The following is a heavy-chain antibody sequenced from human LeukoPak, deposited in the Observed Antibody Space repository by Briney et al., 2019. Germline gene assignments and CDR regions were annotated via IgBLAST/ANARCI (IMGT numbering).Heavy chain of an antibody. CDR1: GFTVSSNY. Sequence: SGGSLRLSCAASGFTVSSNYINWVRQAPGKGLEWVSLIYGSTSADYADSVKGRFTISRDTSMNTAYPQMNSLRAEDTAVYYCARLNFGDDYWGQGTLVTVSS. CDR2: IYGSTSA. CDR3: ARLNFGDDY. V-gene: IGHV3-66*01. J-gene: IGHJ4*02. D-gene: IGHD4-17*01.